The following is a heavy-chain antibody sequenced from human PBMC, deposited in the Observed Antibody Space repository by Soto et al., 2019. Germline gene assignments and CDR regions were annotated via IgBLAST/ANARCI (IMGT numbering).Heavy chain of an antibody. CDR1: GYTFTGYY. Sequence: ASVKVSCKASGYTFTGYYMHWVRQAPGQGLEWMGWINPNSGGTNYAQKFQGWVTMTRDTSISTAYMELSRLRSDDTAVYYCARVITMVRGPHTHNWIDPWGQGTLVTVSS. V-gene: IGHV1-2*04. CDR2: INPNSGGT. J-gene: IGHJ5*02. D-gene: IGHD3-10*01. CDR3: ARVITMVRGPHTHNWIDP.